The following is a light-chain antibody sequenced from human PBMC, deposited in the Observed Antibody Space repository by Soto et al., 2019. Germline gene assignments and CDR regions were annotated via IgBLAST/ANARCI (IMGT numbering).Light chain of an antibody. CDR3: QQYDTYWT. Sequence: DIQMTQSPSTLSASVGDRVTITCRASQSITSWLAWYQQKPGKAPKLLIYDVSSLESEVPSRFSGSGSGTEFTLTISSLQPDDFATYYCQQYDTYWTFGQGTKVEIK. V-gene: IGKV1-5*01. CDR2: DVS. CDR1: QSITSW. J-gene: IGKJ1*01.